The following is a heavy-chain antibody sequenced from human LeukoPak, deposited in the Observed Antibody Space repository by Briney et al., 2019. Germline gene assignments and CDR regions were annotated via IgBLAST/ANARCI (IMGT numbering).Heavy chain of an antibody. CDR2: IHPTSANT. V-gene: IGHV1-8*03. D-gene: IGHD1-20*01. CDR3: ARGRSYNWNDWVFDY. Sequence: ASVKVSCKASGYTFSTYDINWVRQASGQGLEWMGWIHPTSANTAYTQKFHPRFQGRLTITRDTSISTAYMELSSLTSDDTAVYYCARGRSYNWNDWVFDYWGQGTLVTVSS. J-gene: IGHJ4*02. CDR1: GYTFSTYD.